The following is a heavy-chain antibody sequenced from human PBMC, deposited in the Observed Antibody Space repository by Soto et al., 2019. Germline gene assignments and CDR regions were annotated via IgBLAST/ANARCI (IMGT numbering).Heavy chain of an antibody. CDR2: ISAYNGNT. CDR3: AGGASQYSSGRLVDY. V-gene: IGHV1-18*01. Sequence: QVQLVQSGAEVKKPGASVKVSCKASGYTFTSYGISWVRQAPGQGLEWMGWISAYNGNTNYAQKLQGRVTMTTDTSTRAAYMGRRSLRSDDRAVYSCAGGASQYSSGRLVDYWGQGTLVTVSS. J-gene: IGHJ4*02. D-gene: IGHD6-19*01. CDR1: GYTFTSYG.